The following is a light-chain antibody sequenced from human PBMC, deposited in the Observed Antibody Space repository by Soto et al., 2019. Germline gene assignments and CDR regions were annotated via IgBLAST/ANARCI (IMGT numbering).Light chain of an antibody. V-gene: IGKV1-39*01. Sequence: TEAPAVVPACVGDRGTITCRASQSISSSLNWYQQKPGGAPQILIYATSSLQSGVASRCSGGGAGADVSITISSLQPDDASAYYNQKKCDTPLTFGGGTKVDIK. CDR1: QSISSS. CDR2: ATS. CDR3: QKKCDTPLT. J-gene: IGKJ4*01.